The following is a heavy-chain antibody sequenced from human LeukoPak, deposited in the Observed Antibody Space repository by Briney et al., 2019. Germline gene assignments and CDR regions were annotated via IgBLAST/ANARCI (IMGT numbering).Heavy chain of an antibody. V-gene: IGHV1-69*13. J-gene: IGHJ4*02. Sequence: SVKVSCKASGGTFSGSGISWVRQSPGQGLEWMGGIIPIFGTSNYAQKFQGRITITADESTSTAYMELTSLRSDDTAIYYCARDAAIFDSRGYYFLWWGQGTLVTVSS. CDR1: GGTFSGSG. CDR3: ARDAAIFDSRGYYFLW. D-gene: IGHD3-22*01. CDR2: IIPIFGTS.